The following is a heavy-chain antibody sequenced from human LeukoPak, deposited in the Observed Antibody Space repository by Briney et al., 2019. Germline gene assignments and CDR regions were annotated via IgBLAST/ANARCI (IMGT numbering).Heavy chain of an antibody. Sequence: GGSLRLSCAASGFIVSSKYMSWVRQAPGKGLEWVSVIYSGGTTYYADSVKGRFTISRDNSKNTLFLQMSSLRAEDTAIYYCARFYDSSGYLDYWGQGTLVTVSS. CDR1: GFIVSSKY. D-gene: IGHD3-22*01. V-gene: IGHV3-66*01. CDR2: IYSGGTT. CDR3: ARFYDSSGYLDY. J-gene: IGHJ4*02.